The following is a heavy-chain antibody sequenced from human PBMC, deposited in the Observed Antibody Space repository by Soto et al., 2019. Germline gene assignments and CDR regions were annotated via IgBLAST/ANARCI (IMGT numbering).Heavy chain of an antibody. D-gene: IGHD1-1*01. Sequence: ASVKVSCKVSGYTFTGYYMHWVRQAPGQGLEWMGWINPNSGGTNYAQKFQGWVTMTRDTSISKAYMELSRLRSDDTAVYYCARGRKTGRDASDIWGQGTMVTVS. V-gene: IGHV1-2*04. CDR3: ARGRKTGRDASDI. CDR2: INPNSGGT. J-gene: IGHJ3*02. CDR1: GYTFTGYY.